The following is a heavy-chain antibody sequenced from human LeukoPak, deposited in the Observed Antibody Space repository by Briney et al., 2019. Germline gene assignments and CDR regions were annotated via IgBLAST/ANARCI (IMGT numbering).Heavy chain of an antibody. CDR2: IWYDGSNK. V-gene: IGHV3-33*01. Sequence: PGGSLRLSCAASGFTFSSYGMHWVRQTPGKGLEWVAVIWYDGSNKYYADSVKGRFTISRGNSKNTLYLQMNSLRAEDTAVYYCAREPTTFMITFGGVIVNHYFDYWGQGTLVTVSS. J-gene: IGHJ4*02. CDR1: GFTFSSYG. CDR3: AREPTTFMITFGGVIVNHYFDY. D-gene: IGHD3-16*02.